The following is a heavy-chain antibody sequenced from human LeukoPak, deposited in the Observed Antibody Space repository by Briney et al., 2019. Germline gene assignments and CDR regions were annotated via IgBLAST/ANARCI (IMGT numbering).Heavy chain of an antibody. V-gene: IGHV1-46*01. Sequence: ASVKVSCKASGYTFTSYYMHWVRQAPGQGLEWMGIINPSGGSTSYAQKFQGRVTMTRDTSTSTVYMELSSLRSEDTAVYYCAGTSYYDCKGLFQVRPPYYYYGMDVWGQGTTVTVSS. CDR2: INPSGGST. CDR3: AGTSYYDCKGLFQVRPPYYYYGMDV. CDR1: GYTFTSYY. J-gene: IGHJ6*02. D-gene: IGHD3-22*01.